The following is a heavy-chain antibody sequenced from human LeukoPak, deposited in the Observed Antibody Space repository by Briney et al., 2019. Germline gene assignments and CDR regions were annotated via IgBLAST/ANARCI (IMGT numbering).Heavy chain of an antibody. CDR1: GFTFDDYG. D-gene: IGHD6-13*01. Sequence: PGGSLRLSCEASGFTFDDYGMHWVRQAPGKGLEWFSSISWNSASVGYVDSAKGRFTISRDNAKKTLYLQMNSLRAEDTALYYCAKDYGYSSSWYDYWGQGTLVTVSS. J-gene: IGHJ4*02. CDR2: ISWNSASV. CDR3: AKDYGYSSSWYDY. V-gene: IGHV3-9*01.